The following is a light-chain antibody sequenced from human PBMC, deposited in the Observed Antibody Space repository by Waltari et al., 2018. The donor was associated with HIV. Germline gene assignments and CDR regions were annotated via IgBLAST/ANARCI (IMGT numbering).Light chain of an antibody. J-gene: IGLJ2*01. V-gene: IGLV1-44*01. CDR1: SSNIGSNT. Sequence: QSVLTQPPSASGTPGQRVTISCSGSSSNIGSNTVNWYQQLPGTAPKLLIYSKNQRPSGVPDRFSGSKSGTSASLAISGLQSEDEADYYCAAWDDSLNGLVVFGGGTKLTVL. CDR3: AAWDDSLNGLVV. CDR2: SKN.